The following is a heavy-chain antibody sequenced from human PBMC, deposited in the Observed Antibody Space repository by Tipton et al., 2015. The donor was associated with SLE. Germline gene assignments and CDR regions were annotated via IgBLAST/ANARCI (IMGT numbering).Heavy chain of an antibody. D-gene: IGHD3-10*01. CDR1: GGSITTRSYY. Sequence: TLSLTCIVSGGSITTRSYYWGWIRQPPGKGLEWIASISYSGATYYNPSLKSRVIISLDTSRNHFSLKLTSVTAADTAVYYCARQRLRLLSPLDAWGQGTTVTVS. V-gene: IGHV4-39*01. CDR2: ISYSGAT. CDR3: ARQRLRLLSPLDA. J-gene: IGHJ6*02.